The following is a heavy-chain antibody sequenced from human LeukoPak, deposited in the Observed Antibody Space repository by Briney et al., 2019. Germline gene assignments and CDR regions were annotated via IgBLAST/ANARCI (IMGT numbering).Heavy chain of an antibody. CDR1: GFILSSYA. CDR3: AKYAPPSTMVTRFFDY. CDR2: IGRDGGGI. V-gene: IGHV3-23*01. J-gene: IGHJ4*02. Sequence: GGSLRLSCAASGFILSSYAMTWVRQAPGKGLEWVSVIGRDGGGIQYADSVKGRFSISRDTSKNTLYLQMNSLRAEDTAVYYCAKYAPPSTMVTRFFDYWGQGTLVTVSS. D-gene: IGHD5/OR15-5a*01.